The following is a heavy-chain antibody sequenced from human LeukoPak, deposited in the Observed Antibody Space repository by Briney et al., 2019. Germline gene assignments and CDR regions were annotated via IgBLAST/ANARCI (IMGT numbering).Heavy chain of an antibody. CDR1: GFTVSSNY. D-gene: IGHD7-27*01. Sequence: PGGSLRLSCAASGFTVSSNYMSWVRQAPGKGLEWVSVIYSGGSTYYADSLKGRFTISRDNSKNTPYLQMNSLRAEDTAVYYCARGLTGDNISDPYYFVYWGQGTLVAVSS. CDR2: IYSGGST. CDR3: ARGLTGDNISDPYYFVY. V-gene: IGHV3-53*01. J-gene: IGHJ4*02.